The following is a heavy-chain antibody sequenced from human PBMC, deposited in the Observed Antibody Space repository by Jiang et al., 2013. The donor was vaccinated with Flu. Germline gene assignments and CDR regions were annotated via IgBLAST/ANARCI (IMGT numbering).Heavy chain of an antibody. CDR3: ARSTIAEVFDY. Sequence: PGLVKPSETLSLTCNVSGGSITSSNYYWGWIRQPPGKGLEWIGSISRTGSTYNNPSLKSRLTISLDASSNQVSLKLNSVTAADTALYYCARSTIAEVFDYWGQGTLVTVSS. J-gene: IGHJ4*02. CDR2: ISRTGST. V-gene: IGHV4-39*01. CDR1: GGSITSSNYY. D-gene: IGHD6-13*01.